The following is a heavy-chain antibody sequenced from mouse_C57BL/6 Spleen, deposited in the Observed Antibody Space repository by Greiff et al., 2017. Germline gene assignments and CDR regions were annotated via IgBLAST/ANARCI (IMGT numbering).Heavy chain of an antibody. J-gene: IGHJ4*01. V-gene: IGHV1-82*01. Sequence: VQLQQSGPELVKPGASVKISCKASGYAFSSSWMNWVKQRPGKGLEWIGRIYPGDGDTNYNGKFKGKATLTADKSSSTAYMQLSSLISEDSAVYFCARSGDYYAMDYWGQGTSVTVSS. CDR3: ARSGDYYAMDY. CDR2: IYPGDGDT. D-gene: IGHD3-1*01. CDR1: GYAFSSSW.